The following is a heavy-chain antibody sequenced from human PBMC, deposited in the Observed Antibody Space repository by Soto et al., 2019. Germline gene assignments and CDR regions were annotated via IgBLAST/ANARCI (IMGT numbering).Heavy chain of an antibody. J-gene: IGHJ4*02. Sequence: QVQLVQSGAEVKKPGASVKVSCKASGYTFTSYYMHWVRQAPGQGLEWMGIINPSGGSTSYAQKFQCRVTMTRETSTSTVYMELSRLRSEDTAVYYCARPAAAAGFDSWGQGTLVTVSS. CDR2: INPSGGST. CDR3: ARPAAAAGFDS. D-gene: IGHD6-13*01. CDR1: GYTFTSYY. V-gene: IGHV1-46*01.